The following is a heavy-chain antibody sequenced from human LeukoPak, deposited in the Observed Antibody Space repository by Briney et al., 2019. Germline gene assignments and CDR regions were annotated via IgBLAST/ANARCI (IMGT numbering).Heavy chain of an antibody. Sequence: ASVKVSCKASGYTFTGYYMHWVRQAPGQGLEWMGWINPNSGGTNYAQKFRGRVTMTRDTSISTAYMELSRLRSDDTAVYYCARVHMVRGVTLGYWGQGTLVTVSS. D-gene: IGHD3-10*01. V-gene: IGHV1-2*02. J-gene: IGHJ4*02. CDR2: INPNSGGT. CDR1: GYTFTGYY. CDR3: ARVHMVRGVTLGY.